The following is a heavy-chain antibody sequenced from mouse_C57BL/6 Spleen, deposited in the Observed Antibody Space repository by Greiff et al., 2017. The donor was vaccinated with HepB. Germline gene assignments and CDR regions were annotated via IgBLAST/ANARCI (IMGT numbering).Heavy chain of an antibody. CDR2: IRSKSNNYAT. V-gene: IGHV10-1*01. Sequence: EVQVVESGGGLVQPKGSLKLSCAASGFSFNTYAMNWVRQAPGKGLEWVARIRSKSNNYATYYADSVKDRFTISRDDSESMLYLQMNNLKTEDTAMYYCVRRSYYYGSSWFAYWGQGTLVTVSA. CDR1: GFSFNTYA. CDR3: VRRSYYYGSSWFAY. J-gene: IGHJ3*01. D-gene: IGHD1-1*01.